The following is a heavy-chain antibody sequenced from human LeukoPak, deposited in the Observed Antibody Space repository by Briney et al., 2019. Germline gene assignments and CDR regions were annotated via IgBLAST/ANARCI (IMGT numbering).Heavy chain of an antibody. V-gene: IGHV3-21*04. CDR1: GSTFSSYS. Sequence: PGGSLRLSCAASGSTFSSYSMNWVRQAPGKGLEWVSAVSVGSTYIYYADSLKGRFTISRDNAENSLYLQMNSLRAEDTAVYYCARDHDRKFGEYLYYYMDVWGKGTTVTISS. D-gene: IGHD3-10*01. CDR3: ARDHDRKFGEYLYYYMDV. CDR2: VSVGSTYI. J-gene: IGHJ6*03.